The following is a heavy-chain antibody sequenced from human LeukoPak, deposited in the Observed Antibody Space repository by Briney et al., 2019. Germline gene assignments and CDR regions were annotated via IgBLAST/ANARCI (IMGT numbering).Heavy chain of an antibody. Sequence: GGSLRLSCAASGFTFSSYAMHWVRQAPGKGLEWVAVISYDGSNKYYADSVKGRFTISRDNSKNTLYLQMNSLRAEDTAVYYCASRLRWPNFDYWGQGTLVTVSS. CDR1: GFTFSSYA. V-gene: IGHV3-30-3*01. D-gene: IGHD4-17*01. CDR2: ISYDGSNK. J-gene: IGHJ4*02. CDR3: ASRLRWPNFDY.